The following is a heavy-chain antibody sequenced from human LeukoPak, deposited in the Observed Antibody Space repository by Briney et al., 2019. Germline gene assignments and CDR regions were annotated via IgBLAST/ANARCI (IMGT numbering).Heavy chain of an antibody. CDR3: ASHTVTTAVPFDY. CDR1: GGSISSGSYY. V-gene: IGHV4-61*02. CDR2: IYTSGST. D-gene: IGHD4-17*01. Sequence: SETLSLTCTVSGGSISSGSYYWSWIRQPAGKGLEWIGRIYTSGSTNYNPSLKSRVTISVDKSKNQFSLKLSSVTAADTAVYYCASHTVTTAVPFDYWGQGTLVTVSS. J-gene: IGHJ4*02.